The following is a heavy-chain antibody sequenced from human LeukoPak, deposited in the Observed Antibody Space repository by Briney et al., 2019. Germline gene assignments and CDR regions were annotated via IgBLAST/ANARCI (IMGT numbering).Heavy chain of an antibody. CDR1: GFTFSSYG. CDR2: ISYDGSNK. J-gene: IGHJ4*02. CDR3: ARESLNY. Sequence: GGSLRRSCAASGFTFSSYGMHWVRQAPGKGLEWVAVISYDGSNKYYADSVKGRFTISRDNSKNTLYLQMNSLRAEDTAVYYCARESLNYWGQGTLVTVSS. V-gene: IGHV3-30*03.